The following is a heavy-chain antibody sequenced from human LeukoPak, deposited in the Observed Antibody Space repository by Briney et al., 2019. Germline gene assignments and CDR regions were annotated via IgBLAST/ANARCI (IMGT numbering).Heavy chain of an antibody. D-gene: IGHD6-13*01. CDR3: ARDLGSSWFEPLDY. V-gene: IGHV4-4*02. J-gene: IGHJ4*02. Sequence: TSGTLSLTCAVSGGSISSSGWWSWVRQPPGKGLECIGEVYHSGSTNYNSFLKSRVTISVDKSKNQFSLKLTSATAADTAVYYCARDLGSSWFEPLDYWGQGILVIVSS. CDR1: GGSISSSGW. CDR2: VYHSGST.